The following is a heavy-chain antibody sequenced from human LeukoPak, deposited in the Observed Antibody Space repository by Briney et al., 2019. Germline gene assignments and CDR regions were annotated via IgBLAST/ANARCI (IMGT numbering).Heavy chain of an antibody. D-gene: IGHD1-26*01. CDR3: ARLSGSQTTPY. CDR1: GGSISSYY. J-gene: IGHJ4*02. CDR2: IYYSRTT. Sequence: PSETLSLTCTVSGGSISSYYWSWIRQPPEKGREWMGYIYYSRTTNDKPSLESLVTMSVDTSKNQFSLKLSSGTAADTVVYYCARLSGSQTTPYWGQGTLVTVSS. V-gene: IGHV4-59*08.